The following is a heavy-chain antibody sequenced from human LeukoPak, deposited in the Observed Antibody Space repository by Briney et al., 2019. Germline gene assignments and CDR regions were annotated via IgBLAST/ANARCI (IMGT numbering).Heavy chain of an antibody. V-gene: IGHV3-74*01. CDR2: INSDGSST. J-gene: IGHJ5*02. CDR3: AKGPSYPNWFDP. CDR1: GFTFSSYW. Sequence: GGSLRLSCAASGFTFSSYWMHWVRQAPGKGLVWVSRINSDGSSTSYADSVKGRFTISRDNSKNTLYLQMNSLRAEDTAVYYCAKGPSYPNWFDPWGQGTLVTVSS.